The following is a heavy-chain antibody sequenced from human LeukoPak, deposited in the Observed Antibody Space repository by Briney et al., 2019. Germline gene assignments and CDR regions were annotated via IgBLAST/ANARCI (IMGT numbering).Heavy chain of an antibody. CDR1: GGSISSGGYY. Sequence: SQTLSLTCTVSGGSISSGGYYWSWIRQHPGKGLEWIGYIYYSGSTYYNPSLKSRVTISVDTSKNQFSLKLSSVTAADTAVYYCAREAAAGSVWFDPLGQGTLVTVSS. V-gene: IGHV4-31*03. D-gene: IGHD6-13*01. CDR3: AREAAAGSVWFDP. CDR2: IYYSGST. J-gene: IGHJ5*02.